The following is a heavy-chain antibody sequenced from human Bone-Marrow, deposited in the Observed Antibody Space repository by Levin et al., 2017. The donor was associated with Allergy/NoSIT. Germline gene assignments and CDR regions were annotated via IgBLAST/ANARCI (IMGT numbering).Heavy chain of an antibody. CDR3: AKDTRAAAGTIHDAFDI. D-gene: IGHD6-13*01. V-gene: IGHV3-9*01. Sequence: PGGSLRLSCAASGFTFDDYAMHWVRQAPGKGLEWVSGISWNSGSIGYADSVKGRFTISRDNAKNSLYLQMNSLRAEDTALYYCAKDTRAAAGTIHDAFDIWGQGTMVTVSS. CDR1: GFTFDDYA. CDR2: ISWNSGSI. J-gene: IGHJ3*02.